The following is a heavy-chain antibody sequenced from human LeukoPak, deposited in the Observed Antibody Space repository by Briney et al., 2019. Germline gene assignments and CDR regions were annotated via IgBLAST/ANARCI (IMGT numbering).Heavy chain of an antibody. Sequence: GGSLRLSCAASEFSVGSNYMTWVRQAPGKGLEWVSYISSSGSTIYYADSVKGRFTISRDNAKNSLYLQMNSLRAEDTAVYYCARAGSSWGAIIDYWGQGTLVTVSS. CDR1: EFSVGSNY. V-gene: IGHV3-48*03. CDR2: ISSSGSTI. CDR3: ARAGSSWGAIIDY. J-gene: IGHJ4*02. D-gene: IGHD6-13*01.